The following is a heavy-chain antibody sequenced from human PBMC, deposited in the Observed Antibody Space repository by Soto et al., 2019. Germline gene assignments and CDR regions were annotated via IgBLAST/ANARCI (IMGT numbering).Heavy chain of an antibody. CDR3: ARWFTYGNFDYFDY. D-gene: IGHD3-10*01. J-gene: IGHJ4*02. CDR1: GLPFSSDW. Sequence: GGSLRLSCAASGLPFSSDWMHWFRQAPGKGLVWVSRIDGGGRTTTYADSVKGRFTISRDNAKNTLYLQMNGLRAEDTALYYCARWFTYGNFDYFDYWGQGTQVTVSS. V-gene: IGHV3-74*01. CDR2: IDGGGRTT.